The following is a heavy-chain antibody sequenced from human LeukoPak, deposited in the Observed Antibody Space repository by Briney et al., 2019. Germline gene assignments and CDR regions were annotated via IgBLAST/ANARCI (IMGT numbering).Heavy chain of an antibody. V-gene: IGHV4-4*07. J-gene: IGHJ3*02. CDR1: GGSISSYY. D-gene: IGHD3-22*01. CDR3: ARGPYDSSGYYAFDI. CDR2: IYTTGST. Sequence: SETLSLTCTVSGGSISSYYWSWIRQPAGKGLEWIGRIYTTGSTNYNPSLKSRVTMSVDTSKNQFSLKLSSVTAADTAVHYCARGPYDSSGYYAFDIWGQGTMATVSS.